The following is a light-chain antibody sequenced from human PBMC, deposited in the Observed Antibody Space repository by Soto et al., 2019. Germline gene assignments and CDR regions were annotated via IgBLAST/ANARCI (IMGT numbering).Light chain of an antibody. V-gene: IGKV1-5*01. CDR2: DAS. Sequence: DIQMTQSPYTLSASVEDRVTITCGASQSISSWLAWYQQKPGKAPKLLIYDASSLESGVPSRFSGSGSGTEFTLTISSLQPDDFATYYCQQYNSYSLTFGGGTKVEIK. CDR3: QQYNSYSLT. J-gene: IGKJ4*01. CDR1: QSISSW.